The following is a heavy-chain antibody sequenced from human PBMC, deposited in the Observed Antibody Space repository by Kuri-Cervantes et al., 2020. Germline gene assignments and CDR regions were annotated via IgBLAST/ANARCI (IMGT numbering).Heavy chain of an antibody. D-gene: IGHD1-26*01. CDR2: ISYDGSNK. J-gene: IGHJ4*02. V-gene: IGHV3-30*03. CDR1: GFTFSSYS. CDR3: ARDTTGAGGF. Sequence: GGSLRLSCAASGFTFSSYSMNWVRQAPGKGLEWVAVISYDGSNKYYADSVKGRFTISRDNAKNSVYLQMNSLRAEDTAVYYCARDTTGAGGFWGQGTLVTVSS.